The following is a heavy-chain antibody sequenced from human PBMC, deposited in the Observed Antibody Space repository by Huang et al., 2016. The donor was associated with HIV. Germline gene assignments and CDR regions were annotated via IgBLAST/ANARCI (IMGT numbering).Heavy chain of an antibody. CDR2: VDDSGTT. CDR1: GDSLSSHY. V-gene: IGHV4-59*11. Sequence: QVRLQESGPGLVKPSETLSLSCTVSGDSLSSHYWGWIRHPPGKGLEWIGTVDDSGTTKYNPRLKSRITISGYTSKNGFSLNITSVSDADTAMYFCVRDQGRLAVGGIDNWFDPWGQGALVTVSS. CDR3: VRDQGRLAVGGIDNWFDP. D-gene: IGHD6-13*01. J-gene: IGHJ5*02.